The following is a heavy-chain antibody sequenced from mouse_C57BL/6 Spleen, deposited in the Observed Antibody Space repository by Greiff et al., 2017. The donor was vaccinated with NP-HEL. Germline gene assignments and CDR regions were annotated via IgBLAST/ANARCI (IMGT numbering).Heavy chain of an antibody. CDR3: ARGSYYYGSSSYYFDY. V-gene: IGHV1-9*01. CDR2: ILPGSGST. Sequence: VQLQQSGAELMKPGASVKLSCKATGYTFTGYWIEWVKQRPGHGLEWIGEILPGSGSTNYNEKFKGKATFTADTSSNTAYMQLSSLTTEDSAIYYCARGSYYYGSSSYYFDYWGQGTTLTVSS. J-gene: IGHJ2*01. D-gene: IGHD1-1*01. CDR1: GYTFTGYW.